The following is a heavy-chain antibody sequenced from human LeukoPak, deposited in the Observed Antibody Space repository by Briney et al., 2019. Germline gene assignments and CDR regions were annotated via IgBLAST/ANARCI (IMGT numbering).Heavy chain of an antibody. CDR1: GFTFTSSA. D-gene: IGHD3-22*01. CDR2: IVVGSGNT. Sequence: SVKVSCKASGFTFTSSAVQWVRQARGQRLEWIGWIVVGSGNTNYAQKFQERVTITRDMSTSTAYMELSSLRSEDTAVYYCAAGYSTYYYDSSGYLWGQGTLVTVSS. V-gene: IGHV1-58*01. J-gene: IGHJ4*02. CDR3: AAGYSTYYYDSSGYL.